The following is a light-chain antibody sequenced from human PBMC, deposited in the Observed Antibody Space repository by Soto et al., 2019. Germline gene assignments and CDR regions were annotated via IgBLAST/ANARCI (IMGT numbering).Light chain of an antibody. CDR3: QLWDTTANRRV. CDR1: NIWSKS. V-gene: IGLV3-21*02. J-gene: IGLJ1*01. CDR2: DDD. Sequence: SYELTQPPSVSVAPGQTASFTCGGHNIWSKSVHWYQQKPGQAPILVIYDDDDRPSGIPGRFSGSNSENTATLTISRVEAGDEGDYYCQLWDTTANRRVFGTGTKVTVL.